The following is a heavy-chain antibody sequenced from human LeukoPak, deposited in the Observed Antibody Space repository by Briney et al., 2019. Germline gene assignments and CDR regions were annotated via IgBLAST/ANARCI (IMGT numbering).Heavy chain of an antibody. Sequence: GGSLRLSCAASGFTFSSYGMHWVRQAPGKGLEWVAVISYDGSNKYYADSVKGRFTISRDNSKNTLYLQMDSLRADDTAVYYCARDVETVLNRMDVWGQGTTVIVSS. J-gene: IGHJ6*02. CDR1: GFTFSSYG. D-gene: IGHD5-18*01. CDR2: ISYDGSNK. V-gene: IGHV3-33*05. CDR3: ARDVETVLNRMDV.